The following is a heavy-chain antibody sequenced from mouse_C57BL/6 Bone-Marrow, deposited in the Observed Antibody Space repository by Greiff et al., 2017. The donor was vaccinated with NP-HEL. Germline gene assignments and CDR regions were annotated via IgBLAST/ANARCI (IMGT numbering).Heavy chain of an antibody. J-gene: IGHJ1*03. D-gene: IGHD1-1*01. CDR1: GYTFTSYW. V-gene: IGHV1-55*01. CDR2: IYPGSGST. CDR3: ARGAYYGSSSCWYFDV. Sequence: QVQLQQPGAELVKPGASVKMSCKASGYTFTSYWITWVKQRPGQGLEWIGDIYPGSGSTNYNEKFKSKATLTVDTSSSTASMQLSSLTSEDSAVYYCARGAYYGSSSCWYFDVWGTGTTVTVSS.